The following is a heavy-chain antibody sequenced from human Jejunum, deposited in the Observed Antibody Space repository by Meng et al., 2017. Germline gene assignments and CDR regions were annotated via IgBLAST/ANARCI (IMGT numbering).Heavy chain of an antibody. CDR1: GLSLSTDSLG. Sequence: QLSSKESCPTLVKPPQTLTRTCSVSGLSLSTDSLGVCWIRQPPGEALEWLALIYWDDDKRYSPSLKSRLTITKDTSKNQVVLTMTSMDPVDTATYYCAHADVLTGYGNFDYWGQGTLVTVSS. D-gene: IGHD3-9*01. CDR3: AHADVLTGYGNFDY. V-gene: IGHV2-5*02. CDR2: IYWDDDK. J-gene: IGHJ4*02.